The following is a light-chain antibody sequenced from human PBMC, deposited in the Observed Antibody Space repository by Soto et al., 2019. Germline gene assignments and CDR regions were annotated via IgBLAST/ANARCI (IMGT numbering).Light chain of an antibody. CDR1: QSISGW. J-gene: IGKJ4*01. CDR2: KAF. V-gene: IGKV1-5*03. Sequence: DIQMTQSPSTLSASVGDRVTITCRASQSISGWLAWYQQKPGKAPKFLIHKAFILKSGVPSRFSGSGFGTEFPLTISSLQPDDFATYYCQQYNAYPLTFGGGTKVEIK. CDR3: QQYNAYPLT.